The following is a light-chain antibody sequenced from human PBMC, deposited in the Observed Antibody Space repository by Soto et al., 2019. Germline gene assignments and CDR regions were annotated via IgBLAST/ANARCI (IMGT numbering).Light chain of an antibody. CDR3: QQSDRIPIT. CDR2: ATS. Sequence: DIQMTQSPSSLSASVGDRVTITCRASQTISRNLNWYQQKPGTAPKLLIYATSSLQSGVPSRFSGSGSGTDFTLAISNLQPEDFETYYCQQSDRIPITFGPGTRLEIK. V-gene: IGKV1-39*01. J-gene: IGKJ5*01. CDR1: QTISRN.